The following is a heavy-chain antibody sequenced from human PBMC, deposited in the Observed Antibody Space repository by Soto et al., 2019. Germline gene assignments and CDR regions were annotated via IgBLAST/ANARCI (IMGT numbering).Heavy chain of an antibody. D-gene: IGHD6-19*01. V-gene: IGHV1-3*01. CDR2: ISGDSGNT. Sequence: ASVKVSCKASGYMFTKSAMHWVRQAPGQRLEWMGWISGDSGNTKYSPKLQDRVTITRDTSASTAYMELSSLRSEDTALYYCARDGVAAGNINFDYWGQGTLVTAPQ. CDR1: GYMFTKSA. J-gene: IGHJ4*01. CDR3: ARDGVAAGNINFDY.